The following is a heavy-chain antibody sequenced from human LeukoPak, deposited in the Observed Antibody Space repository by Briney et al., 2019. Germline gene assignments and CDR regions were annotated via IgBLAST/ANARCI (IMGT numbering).Heavy chain of an antibody. CDR1: GGSISSSSYY. CDR2: IYYSGST. D-gene: IGHD3-10*01. Sequence: SETLSLTCTVSGGSISSSSYYWGWIRQPPGKGLEWIGYIYYSGSTNYNPSLKSRVTISVDTSKNQFSLKLSSVTAADTAVYYCAREGAYFDGSGSYYNSGIDYWGQGTPVTVSS. CDR3: AREGAYFDGSGSYYNSGIDY. V-gene: IGHV4-61*01. J-gene: IGHJ4*02.